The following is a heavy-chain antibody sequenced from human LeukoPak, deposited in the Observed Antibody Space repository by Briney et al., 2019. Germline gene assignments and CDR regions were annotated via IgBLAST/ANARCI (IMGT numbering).Heavy chain of an antibody. CDR2: IYYSGST. Sequence: SETLSLNCTVSGGSISSSNYYWGWIRQPPGKGLEWIGNIYYSGSTYYKPSLKTRVTISVDTSKNQFSLKLTSVTAADTAVYYCARHASVDGNWPRPLDYWGQGSLVTVSS. J-gene: IGHJ4*02. D-gene: IGHD6-19*01. CDR1: GGSISSSNYY. CDR3: ARHASVDGNWPRPLDY. V-gene: IGHV4-39*01.